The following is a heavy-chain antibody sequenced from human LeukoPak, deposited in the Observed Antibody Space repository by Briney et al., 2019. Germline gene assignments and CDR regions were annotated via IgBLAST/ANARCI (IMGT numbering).Heavy chain of an antibody. Sequence: PSETLSLTCTVSGGSISSYYWSWIRQPPGKGLEWIGYIYYSGSTNYNPSLKSRVTISVDTSKNQFSLKLSSVTAADTAVYYCARDGGNFDVDYWGQGTLVTVSS. CDR2: IYYSGST. J-gene: IGHJ4*02. V-gene: IGHV4-59*01. CDR3: ARDGGNFDVDY. CDR1: GGSISSYY. D-gene: IGHD3-9*01.